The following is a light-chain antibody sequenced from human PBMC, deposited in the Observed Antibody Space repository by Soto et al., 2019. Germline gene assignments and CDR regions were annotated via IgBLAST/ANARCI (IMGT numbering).Light chain of an antibody. Sequence: SVLTQPPSVSGSPGQSITISCTGTSSGIRDYNYVSWYQQLPGNAPKLIMYEVSNRPSGISNRFSGSKSGNTASLTISGLQADDEADYYCSSKSPDFFGTGTKVT. CDR3: SSKSPDF. V-gene: IGLV2-14*01. J-gene: IGLJ1*01. CDR1: SSGIRDYNY. CDR2: EVS.